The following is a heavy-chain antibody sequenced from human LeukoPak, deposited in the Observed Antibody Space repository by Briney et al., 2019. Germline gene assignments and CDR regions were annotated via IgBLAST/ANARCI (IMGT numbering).Heavy chain of an antibody. V-gene: IGHV3-23*01. J-gene: IGHJ4*02. CDR3: AKQYGSGKPRGAFDY. CDR2: ISGSGGST. Sequence: GGSLRLSCAASGFTFSSYAMSWVCQAPGKGLEWVSAISGSGGSTYYADSVKGRFTISRDNSKNTLYLQMNSLRAEDTAVYYCAKQYGSGKPRGAFDYWGQGTLVTVSS. D-gene: IGHD3-10*01. CDR1: GFTFSSYA.